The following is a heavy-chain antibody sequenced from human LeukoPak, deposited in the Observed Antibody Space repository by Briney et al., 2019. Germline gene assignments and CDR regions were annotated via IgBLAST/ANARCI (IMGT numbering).Heavy chain of an antibody. CDR1: GGSISSSSHY. D-gene: IGHD6-19*01. CDR3: ARHQWLGPFDS. Sequence: SETLSLTCAVFGGSISSSSHYWGWIRQPPGEGLEWIGSIYFSGSTYYSPSLKSRVTISVDPSTNQFSLKLSSVTAADTAVYFCARHQWLGPFDSWGQGTLVTVSS. V-gene: IGHV4-39*01. CDR2: IYFSGST. J-gene: IGHJ4*02.